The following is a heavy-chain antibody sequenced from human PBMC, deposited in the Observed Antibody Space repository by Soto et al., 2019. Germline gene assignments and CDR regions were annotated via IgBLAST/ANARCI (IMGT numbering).Heavy chain of an antibody. D-gene: IGHD4-17*01. CDR3: ARVGEVYGDYNY. J-gene: IGHJ4*02. Sequence: QVQLQESGPGLVKPSQTLSLTCTVSGGSISSGGYYWSWIRQHPGKGLEWIGYIYYSGSTYYNPSLKMRVTISVDTSKNQFSLKLSSVTAADTAGYYCARVGEVYGDYNYWGQGTLVTVSS. CDR2: IYYSGST. V-gene: IGHV4-31*03. CDR1: GGSISSGGYY.